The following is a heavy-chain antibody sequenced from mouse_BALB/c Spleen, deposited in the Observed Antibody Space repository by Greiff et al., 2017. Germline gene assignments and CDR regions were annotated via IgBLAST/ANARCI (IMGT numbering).Heavy chain of an antibody. V-gene: IGHV7-3*02. CDR2: IRNKANGYTT. CDR3: ARSTGHFDY. D-gene: IGHD4-1*02. Sequence: DVKLQESGGGLVQPGGSLRLSCATSGFTFTDYYMSWVRQPPGKALEWLGFIRNKANGYTTEYSASVKGRFTISRDNSQSILYLQMNTLRAEDSATYYCARSTGHFDYWGQGTTLTVSS. CDR1: GFTFTDYY. J-gene: IGHJ2*01.